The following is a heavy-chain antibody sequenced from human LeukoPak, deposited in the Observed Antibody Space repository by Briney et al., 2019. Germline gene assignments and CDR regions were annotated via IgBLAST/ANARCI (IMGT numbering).Heavy chain of an antibody. CDR3: ARAYCGGDCSCDY. CDR1: GGSISSYY. V-gene: IGHV4-59*08. CDR2: IYYSGST. D-gene: IGHD2-21*02. J-gene: IGHJ4*02. Sequence: SETLSLTCTVSGGSISSYYWSWIRQPPGKGLEWIGYIYYSGSTNYNPSLKGRVTISVDTSKNQFSLKLSSVTAADTAVYYCARAYCGGDCSCDYWGQGTLVTVSS.